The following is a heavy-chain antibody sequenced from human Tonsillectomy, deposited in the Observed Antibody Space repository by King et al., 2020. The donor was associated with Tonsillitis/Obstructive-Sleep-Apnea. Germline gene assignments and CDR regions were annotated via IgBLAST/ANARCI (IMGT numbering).Heavy chain of an antibody. D-gene: IGHD2-2*01. Sequence: VQLVESGAEVKKPGASVKVSCKASGYTFTGYYMHWVRQAPGQGLEWMGWINPNSGGTNYAQKFQGRVTMTRDTSISTAYMELSRLRSDDTGVYYCARVLVVVPAAIHLWGQGPLVSVSS. V-gene: IGHV1-2*02. CDR2: INPNSGGT. CDR1: GYTFTGYY. J-gene: IGHJ5*02. CDR3: ARVLVVVPAAIHL.